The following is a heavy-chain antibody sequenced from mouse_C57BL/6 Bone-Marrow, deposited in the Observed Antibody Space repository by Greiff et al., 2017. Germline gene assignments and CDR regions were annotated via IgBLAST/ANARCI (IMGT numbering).Heavy chain of an antibody. CDR2: IHPNSGST. V-gene: IGHV1-64*01. CDR1: GYTFTSYW. Sequence: QVQLKEPGAELVKPGASVKLSCKASGYTFTSYWMHWVKQRPGQGLEWIGMIHPNSGSTNYNEKFKSKATLTVDKSSSTAYMQLSSLTSEDSAVYYCARGGLLRDGDYWGQGTTLTVSS. CDR3: ARGGLLRDGDY. D-gene: IGHD1-1*01. J-gene: IGHJ2*01.